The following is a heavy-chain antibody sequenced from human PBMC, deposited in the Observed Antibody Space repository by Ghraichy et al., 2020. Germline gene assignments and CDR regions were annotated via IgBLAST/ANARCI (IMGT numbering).Heavy chain of an antibody. CDR1: GFTFSPYS. CDR2: ISSSSTNI. D-gene: IGHD1-26*01. CDR3: AKGFGFSVGASDY. V-gene: IGHV3-48*01. Sequence: GESLNISCAASGFTFSPYSMNWVRQAPGKGLEWVSYISSSSTNIYYADSVRGRFTISRDNAKNSLYLQMNSLRAEDTAVYYCAKGFGFSVGASDYWGQGTLVTVSS. J-gene: IGHJ4*02.